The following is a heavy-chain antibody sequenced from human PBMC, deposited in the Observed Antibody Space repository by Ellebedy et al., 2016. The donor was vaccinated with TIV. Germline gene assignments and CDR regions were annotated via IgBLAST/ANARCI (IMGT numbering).Heavy chain of an antibody. CDR1: GFTFSGSA. Sequence: GGSLRLSXAASGFTFSGSAMHWVRQASGKGLEWVGRIRSKANSYATAYAASVKGRFTISRDDSKNTAYLQMNSLRAEDTAVYYCARDGDVEGLDYWGQGTLVTVSS. CDR2: IRSKANSYAT. J-gene: IGHJ4*02. CDR3: ARDGDVEGLDY. D-gene: IGHD2-21*02. V-gene: IGHV3-73*01.